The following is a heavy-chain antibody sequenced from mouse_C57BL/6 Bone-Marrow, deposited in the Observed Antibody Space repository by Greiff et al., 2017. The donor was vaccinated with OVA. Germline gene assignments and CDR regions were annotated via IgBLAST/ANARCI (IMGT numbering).Heavy chain of an antibody. CDR1: GYTFTDYE. CDR2: IDPETGGT. D-gene: IGHD2-4*01. J-gene: IGHJ3*01. Sequence: VQLQQSGAELVRPGASVTLSCKASGYTFTDYEMHWVKQTPVHGLEWIGAIDPETGGTAYNQKFKGKAILTADKSSSTAYMELRSLTSEDSAVYFCARKEGLRRAWFAYWGQGTLVTVSA. V-gene: IGHV1-15*01. CDR3: ARKEGLRRAWFAY.